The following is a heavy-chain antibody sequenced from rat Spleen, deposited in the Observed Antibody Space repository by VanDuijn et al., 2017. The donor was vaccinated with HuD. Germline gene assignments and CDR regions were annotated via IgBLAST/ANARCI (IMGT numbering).Heavy chain of an antibody. CDR3: ARQPPYYGFDGGWFAD. D-gene: IGHD1-7*01. V-gene: IGHV3-3*01. J-gene: IGHJ3*01. Sequence: EVQLQESGPGLVKPSQSLSLTCSVTGHSITSSYRWNWIRKFPGNTLEWMGYIKRAGSTNYNPSHKSRISNTRDTTKNQFFLQLNSVNTEDTATYDCARQPPYYGFDGGWFADWRQGTLVTVSS. CDR2: IKRAGST. CDR1: GHSITSSYR.